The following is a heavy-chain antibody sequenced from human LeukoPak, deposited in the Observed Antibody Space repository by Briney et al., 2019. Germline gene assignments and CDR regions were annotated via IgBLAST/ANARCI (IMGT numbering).Heavy chain of an antibody. V-gene: IGHV4-30-2*01. Sequence: SETLSLTCTVSGGSISSGGYYWSWIRQPPGKGLEWIGYIYHSGSTYYNPSLKSRVTISVDRSKNQFSLKLSSVAAADTAVYYCARDGLIGYCSSTSCRAGFDYWGQGTLVTVSS. CDR3: ARDGLIGYCSSTSCRAGFDY. J-gene: IGHJ4*02. CDR2: IYHSGST. D-gene: IGHD2-2*01. CDR1: GGSISSGGYY.